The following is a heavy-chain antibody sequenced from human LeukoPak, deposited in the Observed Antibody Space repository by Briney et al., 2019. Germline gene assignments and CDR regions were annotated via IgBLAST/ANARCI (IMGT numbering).Heavy chain of an antibody. V-gene: IGHV3-48*02. J-gene: IGHJ4*02. CDR1: GFTFSSYS. CDR3: ATVVGPSSWLGGHFDY. D-gene: IGHD6-13*01. Sequence: HSGGSLRLSCAASGFTFSSYSMNWVRQAPGKGLEWISYIGVGSTIISYADSVKGRFTISRDNAKDSLYLQMNSLRDEDTAVYHCATVVGPSSWLGGHFDYWGQGTLVTVSS. CDR2: IGVGSTII.